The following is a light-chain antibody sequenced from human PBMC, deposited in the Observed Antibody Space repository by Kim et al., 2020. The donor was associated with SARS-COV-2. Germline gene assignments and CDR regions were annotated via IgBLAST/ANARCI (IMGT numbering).Light chain of an antibody. V-gene: IGKV3-15*01. CDR2: GAS. J-gene: IGKJ1*01. Sequence: EIVMTQSPATLSVSPGERATLSCTASQSVSGNLVWYQQKPGQAPRLLIYGASTRATGIPARFSGSGSGTEFTLTISSLQSEDFAVYYCQQYNNWPRTFGQGTTLEI. CDR3: QQYNNWPRT. CDR1: QSVSGN.